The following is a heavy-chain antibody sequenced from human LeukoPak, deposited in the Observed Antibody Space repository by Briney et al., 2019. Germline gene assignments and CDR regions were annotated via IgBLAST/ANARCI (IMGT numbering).Heavy chain of an antibody. D-gene: IGHD5-12*01. CDR3: AKDKDSGYDYSRDFDY. Sequence: GGSLRLSCAASGFTFSSYSMNWVRQAPGKGLEWVSYISSSSSTIHYADSVKGRFTISRDNAKNSLYLQMNSLRAEDTAVYYCAKDKDSGYDYSRDFDYWGQGTLVTVSS. CDR1: GFTFSSYS. V-gene: IGHV3-48*04. CDR2: ISSSSSTI. J-gene: IGHJ4*02.